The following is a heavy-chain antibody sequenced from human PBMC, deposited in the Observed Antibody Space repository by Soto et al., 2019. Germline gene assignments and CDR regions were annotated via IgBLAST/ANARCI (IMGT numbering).Heavy chain of an antibody. D-gene: IGHD1-7*01. CDR3: ARLHWAGTPKADLDV. CDR1: GYSFTIYW. Sequence: ESLKISCQASGYSFTIYWIAWVRQIPGKGLECMGIIYPRDSYSRYTPSFQGQVTISVDKSVSTAYLQWSSLKASDTAMYYCARLHWAGTPKADLDVWGQGTTVTVSS. V-gene: IGHV5-51*01. J-gene: IGHJ6*02. CDR2: IYPRDSYS.